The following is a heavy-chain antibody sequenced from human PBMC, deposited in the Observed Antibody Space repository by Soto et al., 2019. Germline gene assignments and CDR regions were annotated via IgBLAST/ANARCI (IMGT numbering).Heavy chain of an antibody. CDR3: ARGIAYYDFWSGFVY. Sequence: QVQLVESGGGVVQPGSSLRLSCAASGFTFSSYAMHWVRQAPGKGLEWVAVTSYDESNKYYADSVKGRFTISRDNSKNTLSLQMNSLRPEDTAVYCCARGIAYYDFWSGFVYWGQGTLITVSS. CDR1: GFTFSSYA. CDR2: TSYDESNK. V-gene: IGHV3-30-3*01. J-gene: IGHJ4*02. D-gene: IGHD3-3*01.